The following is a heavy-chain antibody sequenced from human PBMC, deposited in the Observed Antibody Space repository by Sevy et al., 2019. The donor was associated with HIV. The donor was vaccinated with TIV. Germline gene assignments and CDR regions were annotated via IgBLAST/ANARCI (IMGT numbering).Heavy chain of an antibody. D-gene: IGHD2-2*01. CDR3: ATEIVVGRDY. CDR2: FHEDGEE. CDR1: GFTLTEFS. Sequence: ASVKVSCKVSGFTLTEFSVHWVRQPPGKSLEWMGGFHEDGEEMYAQKFQGRITVTQDTSTDTAYMELSSLRSEDTAVYYCATEIVVGRDYWGQGTLVTVSS. J-gene: IGHJ4*02. V-gene: IGHV1-24*01.